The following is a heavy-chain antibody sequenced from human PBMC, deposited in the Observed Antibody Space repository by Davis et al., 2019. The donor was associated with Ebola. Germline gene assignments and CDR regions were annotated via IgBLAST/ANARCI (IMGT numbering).Heavy chain of an antibody. D-gene: IGHD1-26*01. Sequence: ASVKVSCKASGYRFTSYYIAWVRQAPGQGLEWMGWITTYNGNTDYSQKVQGRVTMTTDTSTSTVYLELNSLTSDDTAVYYCVRGHSGSYDYWGQGTLVTVSS. CDR1: GYRFTSYY. J-gene: IGHJ4*02. CDR2: ITTYNGNT. CDR3: VRGHSGSYDY. V-gene: IGHV1-18*01.